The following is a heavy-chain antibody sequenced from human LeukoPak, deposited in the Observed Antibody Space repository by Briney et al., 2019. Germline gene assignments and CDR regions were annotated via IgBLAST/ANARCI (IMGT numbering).Heavy chain of an antibody. D-gene: IGHD3-16*01. CDR2: INHSGIT. Sequence: SETLSLTCAVYGGSFSGYYWSWVRQPPGEGLEWIGEINHSGITNDNPSLKSRVTISVDTSKNQFSLKLSSVTAADTAVYYCARPNLLYTYAYGYWGQGTLVTVSS. CDR3: ARPNLLYTYAYGY. V-gene: IGHV4-34*01. J-gene: IGHJ1*01. CDR1: GGSFSGYY.